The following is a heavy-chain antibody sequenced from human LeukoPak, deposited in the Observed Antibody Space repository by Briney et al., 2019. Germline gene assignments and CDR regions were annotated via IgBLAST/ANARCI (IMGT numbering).Heavy chain of an antibody. CDR2: IYYDGNQK. J-gene: IGHJ3*01. D-gene: IGHD4-23*01. CDR3: ARGGVATAWGAFDV. Sequence: GGSLRLSCAASGFKFKTYGMHWVRQAPGEGLEWVAVIYYDGNQKYYGDSVKGRFTVSRDVSENMLYLQMSSLRADDTAVYYCARGGVATAWGAFDVWGQGTIVTVSS. V-gene: IGHV3-33*01. CDR1: GFKFKTYG.